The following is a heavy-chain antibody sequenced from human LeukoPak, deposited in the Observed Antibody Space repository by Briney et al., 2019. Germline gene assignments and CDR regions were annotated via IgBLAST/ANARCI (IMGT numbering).Heavy chain of an antibody. D-gene: IGHD3-22*01. CDR3: ARYDSSGLVFDY. V-gene: IGHV3-53*01. Sequence: PGGSLRLSCAASGFTVSSNYMSWVRQAPGKGLEWVSVIYSGGSTYYADSVKGRFTISRDNFKNTLYLQMNSLRAEDTAVYYCARYDSSGLVFDYWGQGTLVTVSS. J-gene: IGHJ4*02. CDR2: IYSGGST. CDR1: GFTVSSNY.